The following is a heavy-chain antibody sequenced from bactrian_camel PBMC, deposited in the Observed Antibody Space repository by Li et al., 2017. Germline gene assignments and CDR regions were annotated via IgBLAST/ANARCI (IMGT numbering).Heavy chain of an antibody. CDR2: INEAGTSF. Sequence: VQLVESGGGLVQPGGFLNLSCLASGFTFDTYPMSWVRRAPGKGLEWVAAINEAGTSFYLKPSVRGRFTISRDNAKPTMYLQMDNLQPEDTAIYYCAFAPGFTLRRGFLDADVHKFWGRGTQVTVS. V-gene: IGHV3S40*01. D-gene: IGHD1*01. J-gene: IGHJ4*01. CDR1: GFTFDTYP. CDR3: AFAPGFTLRRGFLDADVHKF.